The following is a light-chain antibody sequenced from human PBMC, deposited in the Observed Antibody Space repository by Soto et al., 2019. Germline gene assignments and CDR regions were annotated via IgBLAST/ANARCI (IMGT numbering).Light chain of an antibody. CDR3: QQSYSSPPT. CDR2: AAS. Sequence: DIQMTHSPSSLSASVEDRVIITCRASQSISNHLNWYQQKPGKAPKLLIFAASSLQSGVPSRFSGSRSGPDFTLTISSLQPEDFATYYCQQSYSSPPTFGHGTKVEIK. V-gene: IGKV1-39*01. CDR1: QSISNH. J-gene: IGKJ1*01.